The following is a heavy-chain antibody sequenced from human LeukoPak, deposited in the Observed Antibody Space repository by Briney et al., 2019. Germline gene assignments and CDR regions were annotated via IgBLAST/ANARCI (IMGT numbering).Heavy chain of an antibody. J-gene: IGHJ4*02. D-gene: IGHD3-22*01. V-gene: IGHV3-30-3*01. CDR2: ISYDGSNK. Sequence: GGSLRLSCVASGFTFSSYAMHWVRQAPGKGLEWVAVISYDGSNKYYADSVKGRFTISRDNSKNTLYLQMNSLRAEDTAVYYCARDTYYYDSSGYPDYWGQGTLVTVSS. CDR3: ARDTYYYDSSGYPDY. CDR1: GFTFSSYA.